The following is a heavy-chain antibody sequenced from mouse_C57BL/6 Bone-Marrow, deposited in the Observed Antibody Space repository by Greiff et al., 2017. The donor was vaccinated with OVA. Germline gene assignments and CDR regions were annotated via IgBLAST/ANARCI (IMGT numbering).Heavy chain of an antibody. D-gene: IGHD2-5*01. CDR3: ARKYYSNYFYYAMDY. V-gene: IGHV1-55*01. CDR2: IYPGSGST. CDR1: GYTFTSYW. J-gene: IGHJ4*01. Sequence: QVQLQQPGAELVKPGASVKMSCKASGYTFTSYWITWVKQRPGQGLEWIGDIYPGSGSTNYNEKFKSKATRTVDTSSSTAYMQLSSLTSEDSAVYYCARKYYSNYFYYAMDYWGQGTSVTVSS.